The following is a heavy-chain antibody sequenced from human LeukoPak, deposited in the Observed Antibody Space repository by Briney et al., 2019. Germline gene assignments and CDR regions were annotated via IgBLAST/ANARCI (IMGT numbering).Heavy chain of an antibody. CDR1: GFTFSSYP. V-gene: IGHV3-21*01. Sequence: NPGGSLRLSCAAPGFTFSSYPMHWVRQAPGKGLEWVSSISSRSSYIYYADSVKGRFTISRDNAKNSLYLQMNSLRAEDTAVYYCAREIRSSSVFDYWGQGTLVTVSS. CDR2: ISSRSSYI. J-gene: IGHJ4*02. D-gene: IGHD6-6*01. CDR3: AREIRSSSVFDY.